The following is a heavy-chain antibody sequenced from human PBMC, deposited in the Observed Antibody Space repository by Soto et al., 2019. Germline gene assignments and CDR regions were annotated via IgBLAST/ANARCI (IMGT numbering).Heavy chain of an antibody. CDR2: INHSGST. D-gene: IGHD3-9*01. Sequence: PGKGLEWIGEINHSGSTNYNPSLKSRVTISVDTSKNQFSLKLSSVTAADTAVYYCARGTYDILTDFDYWGQGTLFSVSS. V-gene: IGHV4-34*01. J-gene: IGHJ4*02. CDR3: ARGTYDILTDFDY.